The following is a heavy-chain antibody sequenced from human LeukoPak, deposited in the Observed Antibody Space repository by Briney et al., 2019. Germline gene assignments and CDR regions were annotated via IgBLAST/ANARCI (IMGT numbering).Heavy chain of an antibody. J-gene: IGHJ4*02. V-gene: IGHV3-48*04. CDR2: ITSSGSSI. D-gene: IGHD4-11*01. CDR3: AREGTTFDY. Sequence: GGSLRLSCAASGFTFTNAWLNWVRQAPGKGLEWVSYITSSGSSIYYADSVKGRFTISRDNARNSLYLQMISLRAEDTAVYYCAREGTTFDYWGQGTLVTVSS. CDR1: GFTFTNAW.